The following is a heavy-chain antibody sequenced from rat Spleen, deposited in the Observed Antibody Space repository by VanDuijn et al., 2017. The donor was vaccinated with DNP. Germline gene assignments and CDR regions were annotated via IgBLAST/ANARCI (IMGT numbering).Heavy chain of an antibody. Sequence: EVRLVESGGGLVQPGRSLKLSCAASTLTFSRYHMAWVRQAPKKGLEWVAAISASGTRTFYRDSVKGRFTLSRDNANSSLYLQMNSLKSEDTAPYYCARRGTEGLDYWGQGVMVTVSS. CDR3: ARRGTEGLDY. D-gene: IGHD1-11*01. CDR2: ISASGTRT. J-gene: IGHJ2*01. V-gene: IGHV5-7*01. CDR1: TLTFSRYH.